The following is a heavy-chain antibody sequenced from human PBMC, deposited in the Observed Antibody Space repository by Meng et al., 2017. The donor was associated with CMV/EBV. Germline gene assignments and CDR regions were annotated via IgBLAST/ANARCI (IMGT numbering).Heavy chain of an antibody. CDR3: ARDPGYCSSTSCPYYYYYGMDV. CDR2: ISAYNVHT. D-gene: IGHD2-2*03. CDR1: GYTFTSYG. J-gene: IGHJ6*02. Sequence: ASVTVSCKASGYTFTSYGISWVRQAPGQALEWMGWISAYNVHTNYEQKLQGRVTMTTDTSTSTAYMELRSLRSDETAVYYCARDPGYCSSTSCPYYYYYGMDVGGQGTTVTVSS. V-gene: IGHV1-18*01.